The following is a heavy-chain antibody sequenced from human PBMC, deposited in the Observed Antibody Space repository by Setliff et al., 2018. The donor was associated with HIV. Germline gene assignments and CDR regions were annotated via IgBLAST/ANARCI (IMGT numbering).Heavy chain of an antibody. CDR2: IYARGIT. Sequence: TTETLSLTCTVSGGPISEYYWSWIRQPPGKGLEWMGYIYARGITNYNPSLNSRVTISRDTSKNEISLKLTSVTAADTAIYYCSRPYSGDYAFDMWGQGTMVTVPS. CDR1: GGPISEYY. J-gene: IGHJ3*02. CDR3: SRPYSGDYAFDM. D-gene: IGHD4-17*01. V-gene: IGHV4-59*01.